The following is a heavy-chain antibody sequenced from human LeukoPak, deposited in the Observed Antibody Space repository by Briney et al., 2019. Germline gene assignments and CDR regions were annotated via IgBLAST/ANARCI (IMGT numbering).Heavy chain of an antibody. Sequence: GGSLRLSCAASGFTFDDYGMSWVRQAPGKGLVWVSRINGDGSSTSYADSVKGRFTISRDNAKNTLYLQMTSLRVEDTAVYYCAAVVRSGSPFDYWGQGTLVTV. CDR3: AAVVRSGSPFDY. CDR2: INGDGSST. CDR1: GFTFDDYG. V-gene: IGHV3-74*01. J-gene: IGHJ4*02. D-gene: IGHD6-25*01.